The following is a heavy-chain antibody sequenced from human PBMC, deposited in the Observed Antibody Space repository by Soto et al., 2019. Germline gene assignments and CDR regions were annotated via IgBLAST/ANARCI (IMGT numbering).Heavy chain of an antibody. CDR2: VYYSGST. J-gene: IGHJ6*02. CDR1: GGSISSGGYY. V-gene: IGHV4-31*03. D-gene: IGHD2-2*01. Sequence: KTSETLSLTCTVSGGSISSGGYYWSWIRQHPGKGLEWIGYVYYSGSTYCNPSLKSRVTISVDTSKNQFSLKLSSVTAADTAVYYCARGRCSSTSCYYYYYYGMDVWGQGTTVTVSS. CDR3: ARGRCSSTSCYYYYYYGMDV.